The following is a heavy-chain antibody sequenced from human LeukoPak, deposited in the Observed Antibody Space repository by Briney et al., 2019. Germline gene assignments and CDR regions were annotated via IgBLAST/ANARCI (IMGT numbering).Heavy chain of an antibody. V-gene: IGHV1-18*01. CDR2: ISAYNGNT. CDR3: ARDRRSSGWYTGFDY. J-gene: IGHJ4*02. D-gene: IGHD6-19*01. CDR1: GYTFTSYG. Sequence: GASVNVSCKASGYTFTSYGISRVRQAPGQGLEWMGWISAYNGNTNYAQKLQGRVTMTTDTSTSTAYMELRSLRSDDTAVYYCARDRRSSGWYTGFDYWGQGTLVTVSS.